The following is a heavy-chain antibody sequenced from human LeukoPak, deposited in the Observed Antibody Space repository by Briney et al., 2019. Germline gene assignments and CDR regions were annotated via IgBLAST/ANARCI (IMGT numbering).Heavy chain of an antibody. CDR1: GGTFSSYA. Sequence: GASVKVSCKASGGTFSSYAISWVRQAPGQGLEWMGRIIPILGIANYAQKFQGRVTITADKSTSTAYMELSSLRSEDTAVYYCARDSGYDAAFDIWGQGTMVTVSS. D-gene: IGHD5-12*01. V-gene: IGHV1-69*04. CDR3: ARDSGYDAAFDI. J-gene: IGHJ3*02. CDR2: IIPILGIA.